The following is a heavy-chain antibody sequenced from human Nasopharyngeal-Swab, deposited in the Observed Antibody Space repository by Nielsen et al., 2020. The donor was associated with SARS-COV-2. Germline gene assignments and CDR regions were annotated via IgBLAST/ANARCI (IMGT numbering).Heavy chain of an antibody. CDR2: ISSSSSYI. CDR1: GFTFSSYS. J-gene: IGHJ6*02. Sequence: GGSLRLSCAASGFTFSSYSMNWVRQAPGKGLEWVSSISSSSSYICYADSVKGRFTISRDNAKNSLYLQMNSLRAEDTAVYYCARGYCSSGSCYAKHYGMDVWGQGTTVTVSS. D-gene: IGHD2-15*01. CDR3: ARGYCSSGSCYAKHYGMDV. V-gene: IGHV3-21*01.